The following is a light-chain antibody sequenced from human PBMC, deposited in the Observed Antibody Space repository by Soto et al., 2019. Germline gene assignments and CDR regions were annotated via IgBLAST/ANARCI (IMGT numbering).Light chain of an antibody. Sequence: QSVLTQPRSVSGSPGQSVTISCTGTSSDVGNYNYVSWYQQHPGKAPKLMIYDVTKRPSGVPDRFSGSKSGNTASLTISGLQAEDEADYWCCSYAGSDTVLFGGGTKLTVL. J-gene: IGLJ2*01. CDR3: CSYAGSDTVL. CDR2: DVT. V-gene: IGLV2-11*01. CDR1: SSDVGNYNY.